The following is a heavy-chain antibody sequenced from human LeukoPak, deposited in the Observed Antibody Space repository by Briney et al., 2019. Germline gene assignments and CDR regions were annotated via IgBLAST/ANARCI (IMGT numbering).Heavy chain of an antibody. Sequence: SETLSLTCTVSGGSISSYYWSWIRQPAGKGLEWIGRIYTSGSTNYNPSLKSRVTMSVDTSKNQFSLKLSSVTAADTAVYYCARGELGYSSSTSCYRLDPWGQGTLVTVSS. CDR2: IYTSGST. V-gene: IGHV4-4*07. D-gene: IGHD2-2*02. CDR3: ARGELGYSSSTSCYRLDP. J-gene: IGHJ5*02. CDR1: GGSISSYY.